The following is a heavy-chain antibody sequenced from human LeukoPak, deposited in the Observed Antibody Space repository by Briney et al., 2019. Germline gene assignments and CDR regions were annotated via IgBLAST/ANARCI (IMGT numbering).Heavy chain of an antibody. CDR3: LGYCTNGVCYTPSYYYYGMGV. D-gene: IGHD2-8*01. CDR1: GFTFSSYA. V-gene: IGHV3-30-3*01. J-gene: IGHJ6*02. CDR2: ISYDGSNK. Sequence: GGSLTLSCAASGFTFSSYAMHWVRQAPGKGLEWVAVISYDGSNKYYADSVKGRFTISRDNSKNTLYLQMNSLRAEDTAVYYCLGYCTNGVCYTPSYYYYGMGVWGQGTTVTVSS.